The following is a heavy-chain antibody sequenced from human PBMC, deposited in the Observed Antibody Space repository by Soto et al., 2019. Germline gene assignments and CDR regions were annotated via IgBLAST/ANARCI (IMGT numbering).Heavy chain of an antibody. Sequence: ASVTVSCKASGYTFTSYDINWVRQAPGQGLEWMGWMNPNSGNTGYAQKFQGRVTMTRNTSISTAYMELSSLRSEDTAVYYCARNVEPYYGRNGYYYYGMDVWGQGTTVTVSS. CDR1: GYTFTSYD. J-gene: IGHJ6*02. CDR2: MNPNSGNT. CDR3: ARNVEPYYGRNGYYYYGMDV. D-gene: IGHD3-10*01. V-gene: IGHV1-8*01.